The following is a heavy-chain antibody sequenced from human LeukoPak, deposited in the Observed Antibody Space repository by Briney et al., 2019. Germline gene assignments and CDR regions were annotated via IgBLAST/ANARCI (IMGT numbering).Heavy chain of an antibody. Sequence: SQTLSLTCAVSGGSISSGGYSRSWIRQPPGKGLEWIGYIYHSGSTYYNPSLKSRVTISVDRSKNQFSLKLSSVTAADTAVYYCARAHCSGGSCYSIRFDPWGQGTLVTVSS. D-gene: IGHD2-15*01. V-gene: IGHV4-30-2*01. CDR1: GGSISSGGYS. CDR2: IYHSGST. CDR3: ARAHCSGGSCYSIRFDP. J-gene: IGHJ5*02.